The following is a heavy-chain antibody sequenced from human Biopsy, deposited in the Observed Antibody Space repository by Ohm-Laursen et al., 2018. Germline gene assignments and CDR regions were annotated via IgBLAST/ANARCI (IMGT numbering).Heavy chain of an antibody. D-gene: IGHD3-16*02. V-gene: IGHV4-31*01. CDR3: TRVRTFGGVIGGYYFDS. CDR2: IYDNGDT. J-gene: IGHJ4*02. CDR1: GGSINSGGHF. Sequence: SQTLSLTCSVSGGSINSGGHFWGWVRQSPGKGLEWIGYIYDNGDTYYNPSLMSLVSISADTSKNQVSLRLNSVMAADTAVYYCTRVRTFGGVIGGYYFDSWGQGNLVTVSS.